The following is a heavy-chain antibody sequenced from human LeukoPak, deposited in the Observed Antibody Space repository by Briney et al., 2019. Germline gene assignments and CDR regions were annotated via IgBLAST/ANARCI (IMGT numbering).Heavy chain of an antibody. Sequence: GASVKVSCKASGYTFTGYYMHWVRQAPGQGLEWMGWINPNSGGTNYAQKFQGGVTMTRDTSISTAYMELSRLRSDDTAVYYCARDSPYYYGSGSYYNCLDYWGQGTLVTVSS. V-gene: IGHV1-2*02. D-gene: IGHD3-10*01. CDR1: GYTFTGYY. J-gene: IGHJ4*02. CDR2: INPNSGGT. CDR3: ARDSPYYYGSGSYYNCLDY.